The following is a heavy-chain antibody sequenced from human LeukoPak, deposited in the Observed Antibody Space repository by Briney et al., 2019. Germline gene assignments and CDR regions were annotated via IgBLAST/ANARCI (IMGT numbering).Heavy chain of an antibody. D-gene: IGHD3-3*01. Sequence: GGSLRLSCAASGFSFSSYAMSWVRQAPARGLEWVSAMSGSGYYTYYVESVKGRFTISRDNSKNTLYLHMNSLRADDTAVYYCAKMEGQRLYDYCMDVWGRGTTVTVSS. CDR2: MSGSGYYT. CDR3: AKMEGQRLYDYCMDV. J-gene: IGHJ6*03. V-gene: IGHV3-23*01. CDR1: GFSFSSYA.